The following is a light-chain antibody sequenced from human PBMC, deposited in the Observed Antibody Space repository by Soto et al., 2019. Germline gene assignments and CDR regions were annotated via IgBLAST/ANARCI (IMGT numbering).Light chain of an antibody. J-gene: IGLJ1*01. V-gene: IGLV2-11*01. CDR3: CSYAGSLLV. CDR1: SSDVGGYNY. CDR2: DVS. Sequence: QSVLTQPRSVSGSPGQSVTISCTGTSSDVGGYNYVSWYQQHPGKAPKLMIYDVSKRPSGVPDRFSGSKSGNTASLTISGLQAEDEAEYYCCSYAGSLLVFGTGTKLTVL.